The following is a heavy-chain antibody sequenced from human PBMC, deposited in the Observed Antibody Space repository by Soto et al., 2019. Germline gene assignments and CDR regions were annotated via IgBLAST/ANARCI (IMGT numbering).Heavy chain of an antibody. J-gene: IGHJ6*02. Sequence: QVQLVESGGGVVQPGRSLRLSCAASGFTFSSYAMHWVRQAPGKGLEWVAVISYDGSNKYYADSVKGRFTISRDNSKNTLYLQMNSLRAEDTAVYYCARAFGTSCPYSCSSCRYYYYGMDVWGQGTTVTVSS. CDR2: ISYDGSNK. CDR1: GFTFSSYA. D-gene: IGHD6-6*01. CDR3: ARAFGTSCPYSCSSCRYYYYGMDV. V-gene: IGHV3-30-3*01.